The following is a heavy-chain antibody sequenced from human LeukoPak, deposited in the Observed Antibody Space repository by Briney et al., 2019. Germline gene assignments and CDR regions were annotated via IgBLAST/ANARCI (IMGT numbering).Heavy chain of an antibody. CDR3: ARGSVWFGEAFDI. D-gene: IGHD3-10*01. CDR1: GGSISSYY. J-gene: IGHJ3*02. Sequence: PSETLSLTCTVSGGSISSYYWSWSRQPPGKGLEWIGYIYYSGSTNYNPSLKSRVTISVDTSKNQFSLKLSSVTAADTAVYYCARGSVWFGEAFDIWGQGTMVTVSS. V-gene: IGHV4-59*01. CDR2: IYYSGST.